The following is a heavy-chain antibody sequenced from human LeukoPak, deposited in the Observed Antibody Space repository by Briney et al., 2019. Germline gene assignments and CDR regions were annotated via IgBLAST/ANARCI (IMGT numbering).Heavy chain of an antibody. CDR1: GYTFTGYY. V-gene: IGHV1-2*02. CDR2: INPHSGGT. CDR3: ARERPTVVMVAATDFDY. D-gene: IGHD2-15*01. J-gene: IGHJ4*02. Sequence: ASVKVSCKASGYTFTGYYMHWVRQAPGQGLEWMGWINPHSGGTGYAQKFQGRVTLTRDTSISTAYMELTRLRSDDTAVYYCARERPTVVMVAATDFDYWGQGTLVTVSP.